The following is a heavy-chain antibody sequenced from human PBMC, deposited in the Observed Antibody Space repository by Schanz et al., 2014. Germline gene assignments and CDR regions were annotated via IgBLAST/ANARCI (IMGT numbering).Heavy chain of an antibody. Sequence: EVQLLDSGGGLVQPGGSLRLSCAASGFTFSTYAMSWVRQAPGKGLEWVSAISGSGGSTYYADSVKGRFTISRDNSKNEIDLKMNRLRAKDTAVYYCAGDSGACSSSRCLDFDFWGQGTLVAVSS. CDR3: AGDSGACSSSRCLDFDF. J-gene: IGHJ4*02. CDR1: GFTFSTYA. V-gene: IGHV3-23*01. D-gene: IGHD2-2*01. CDR2: ISGSGGST.